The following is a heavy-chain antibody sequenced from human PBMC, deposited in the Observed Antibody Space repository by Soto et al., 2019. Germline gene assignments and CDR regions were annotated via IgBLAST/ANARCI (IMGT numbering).Heavy chain of an antibody. V-gene: IGHV4-39*01. CDR3: ARLVYDSSGYRPG. CDR1: GASLSSYNY. J-gene: IGHJ4*02. CDR2: IIYSGNT. Sequence: ASETLSLTRNVSGASLSSYNYWGWFPPPPGKGLEWIGSIIYSGNTIYNPSLQSRLTVFVDTSKNQFSLKLSSVTAADTAVYYCARLVYDSSGYRPGWGQGTLVTVSS. D-gene: IGHD3-22*01.